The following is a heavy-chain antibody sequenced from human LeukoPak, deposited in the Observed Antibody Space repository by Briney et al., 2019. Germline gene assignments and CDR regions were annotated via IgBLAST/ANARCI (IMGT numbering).Heavy chain of an antibody. Sequence: ASVKVSFKASGYTFTSYYMHWVRQAPGQGLEWMGIINPSGGSASYARKFQGRVTMTRDTSTSTVYMELSSLRPEDTAVYYCARGLNYYDSSGYGNWFDPWGQGTLVTVSS. D-gene: IGHD3-22*01. CDR3: ARGLNYYDSSGYGNWFDP. J-gene: IGHJ5*02. CDR2: INPSGGSA. CDR1: GYTFTSYY. V-gene: IGHV1-46*01.